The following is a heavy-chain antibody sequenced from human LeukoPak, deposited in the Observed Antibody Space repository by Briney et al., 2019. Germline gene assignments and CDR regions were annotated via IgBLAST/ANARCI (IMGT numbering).Heavy chain of an antibody. D-gene: IGHD3-10*01. Sequence: GRSLRLSCAASGFTFSSYGMHWVRQAPGKGLEWVAFIWNDGINKYYADSVKGRFTISRDNSKNTLYLQMNSLRAEDTAVYYCASWGFGSGSYLTLYGLDVWGQGTTVTVSS. CDR1: GFTFSSYG. V-gene: IGHV3-33*01. CDR3: ASWGFGSGSYLTLYGLDV. J-gene: IGHJ6*02. CDR2: IWNDGINK.